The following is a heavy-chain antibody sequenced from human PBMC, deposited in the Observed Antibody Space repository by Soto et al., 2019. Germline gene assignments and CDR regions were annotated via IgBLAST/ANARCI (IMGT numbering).Heavy chain of an antibody. CDR3: ARDYGDAGFYYYGMDV. D-gene: IGHD4-17*01. CDR1: GYTFTSYG. CDR2: ISAYNGNT. J-gene: IGHJ6*02. Sequence: QVQLVQSGAEVKKPGASVKVSCKASGYTFTSYGISWVRQAPGQGREWMGWISAYNGNTNYAQKLQGRGTMPTDTSTSRACMELRSLRSDDTAVYYCARDYGDAGFYYYGMDVWGQGTTVTGSS. V-gene: IGHV1-18*01.